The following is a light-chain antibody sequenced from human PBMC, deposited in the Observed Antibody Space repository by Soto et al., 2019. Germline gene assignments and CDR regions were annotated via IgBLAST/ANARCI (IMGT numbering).Light chain of an antibody. Sequence: DIHITQSPCSLSASVGDRVTITCQASQDINNYLNWYQRKSGKAPKLLIYDASDLETGVPSRFSGSGSGTDFTFTISSLQPEDIATYYCQQYDNLPLTFGGGTKVDIK. CDR3: QQYDNLPLT. J-gene: IGKJ4*01. V-gene: IGKV1-33*01. CDR1: QDINNY. CDR2: DAS.